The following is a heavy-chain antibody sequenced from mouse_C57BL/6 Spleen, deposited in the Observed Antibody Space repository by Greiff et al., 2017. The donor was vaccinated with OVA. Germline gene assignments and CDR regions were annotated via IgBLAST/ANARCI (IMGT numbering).Heavy chain of an antibody. D-gene: IGHD1-1*01. Sequence: QVQLKQSGPELVKPGASVKISCKASGYAFSSSWMNWVKQRPGKGLEWIGRIYPGDGDTNYNGKFKGKATLTADKSSSTAYMQLSSLTSEDPAVYFCARGGYGSSYGDYWGQGTTLTVSS. CDR1: GYAFSSSW. V-gene: IGHV1-82*01. J-gene: IGHJ2*01. CDR2: IYPGDGDT. CDR3: ARGGYGSSYGDY.